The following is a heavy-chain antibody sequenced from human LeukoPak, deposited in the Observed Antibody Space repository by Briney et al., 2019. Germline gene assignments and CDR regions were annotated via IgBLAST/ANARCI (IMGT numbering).Heavy chain of an antibody. CDR2: ISAYNGNT. Sequence: ASVKVSCKASGYTFTSYGISWVRQAPGQGLEWMGWISAYNGNTHYAQKLQGRVTMTTDTSTSTVYMELRSLRSDDTAVYYCARFIAAAGPGGYYYYMDVWGKGTTVTVSS. V-gene: IGHV1-18*01. CDR3: ARFIAAAGPGGYYYYMDV. J-gene: IGHJ6*03. D-gene: IGHD6-13*01. CDR1: GYTFTSYG.